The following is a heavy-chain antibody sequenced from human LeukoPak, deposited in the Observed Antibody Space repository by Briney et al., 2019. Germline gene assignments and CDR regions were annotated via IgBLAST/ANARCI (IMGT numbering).Heavy chain of an antibody. V-gene: IGHV5-51*01. J-gene: IGHJ3*01. CDR1: GYRFTNYW. Sequence: GESLKISCKGSGYRFTNYWIGWVRQMPGKGLEWMGIVNPGDSDTRYSPSFQGQVTISADTSITTAYLQWSSLKASDNGMYYCARRGDDLSLVAFDVWGQGTMVTVSS. CDR2: VNPGDSDT. D-gene: IGHD5-12*01. CDR3: ARRGDDLSLVAFDV.